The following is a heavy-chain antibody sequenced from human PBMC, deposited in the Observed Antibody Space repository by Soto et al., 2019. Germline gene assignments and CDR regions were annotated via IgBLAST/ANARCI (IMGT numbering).Heavy chain of an antibody. CDR1: GGSFSGYY. D-gene: IGHD2-2*01. V-gene: IGHV4-34*01. CDR2: IDHSGST. Sequence: SETLSLTCAVYGGSFSGYYWSWIRQPPGKGLEWIGEIDHSGSTNYNPSLKSRVTISVDTSKNQFSLKLSSVTAADTAVYYCARGTSIVVVPAAIGWFDPWGQGTLVTVSS. J-gene: IGHJ5*02. CDR3: ARGTSIVVVPAAIGWFDP.